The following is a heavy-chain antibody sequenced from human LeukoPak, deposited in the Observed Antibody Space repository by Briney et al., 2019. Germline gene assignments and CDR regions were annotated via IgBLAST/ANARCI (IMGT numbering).Heavy chain of an antibody. D-gene: IGHD6-13*01. J-gene: IGHJ4*02. CDR1: GFTFRNYA. Sequence: PGRSLRLSCVASGFTFRNYAMHWVRQAPGKGLEWVAVGSHDGRNKIYGDSVKGRFTISRDNSKSTVYLQMDNLRPEDTAVYYCAKDRDSSTWSFFDFWGQGTLVTVSS. CDR3: AKDRDSSTWSFFDF. V-gene: IGHV3-30*18. CDR2: GSHDGRNK.